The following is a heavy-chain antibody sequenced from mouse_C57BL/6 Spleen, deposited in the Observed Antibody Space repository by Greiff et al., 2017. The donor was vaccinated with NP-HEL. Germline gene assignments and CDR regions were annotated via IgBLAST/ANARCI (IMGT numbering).Heavy chain of an antibody. CDR3: ARGRGYFDY. J-gene: IGHJ2*01. V-gene: IGHV1-18*01. CDR1: GYTFTDYN. Sequence: EVQLQQSGPELVKPGASVKIPCKASGYTFTDYNMDWVKQSPGKSLEWIGDINPNNGGTIYNQKFKGKATLTVDKSSSTAYMELRSLTSEDTAVYYCARGRGYFDYWGQGTTLTVSS. CDR2: INPNNGGT.